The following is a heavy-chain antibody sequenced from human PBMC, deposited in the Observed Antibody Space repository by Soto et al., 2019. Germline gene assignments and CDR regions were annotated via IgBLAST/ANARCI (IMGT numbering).Heavy chain of an antibody. Sequence: SETLSLTCTVSGGSISSGDYYWSWIRQPPGKGLGWIGYIYYSGSTYYNPSLKSRVTISVDTSKNQFSLKLSSVTAADTAVYYCARVDILTGYYRRYFDYWGQGTLVTVSS. CDR2: IYYSGST. D-gene: IGHD3-9*01. V-gene: IGHV4-30-4*01. J-gene: IGHJ4*02. CDR1: GGSISSGDYY. CDR3: ARVDILTGYYRRYFDY.